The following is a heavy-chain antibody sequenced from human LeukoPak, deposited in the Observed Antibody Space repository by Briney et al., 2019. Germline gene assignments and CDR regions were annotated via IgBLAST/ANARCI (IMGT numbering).Heavy chain of an antibody. D-gene: IGHD2-8*01. Sequence: GGSLRLSCAASGFTFSTYSMNWVRQAPGKGLEWVSSISGSSNYIYYADSVKGRFTISRDNAKNSLYPQMNSLRAEDTAVYYCARVQWGVHAMDVWGQGTTVTVSS. CDR1: GFTFSTYS. CDR3: ARVQWGVHAMDV. CDR2: ISGSSNYI. V-gene: IGHV3-21*01. J-gene: IGHJ6*02.